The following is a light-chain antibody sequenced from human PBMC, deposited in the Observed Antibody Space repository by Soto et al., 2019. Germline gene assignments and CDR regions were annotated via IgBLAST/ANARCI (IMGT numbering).Light chain of an antibody. CDR1: QIVNTF. CDR2: DAS. Sequence: ETVLTQSPVTLSLSPGERATLSCRASQIVNTFLAWYQQKPGQAPRLLIYDASKRAPGIPVRFSGTGSGADFTLTISSLEPEDFAVYYCQQRDTWPTFGQGTKLEIK. J-gene: IGKJ2*01. V-gene: IGKV3-11*01. CDR3: QQRDTWPT.